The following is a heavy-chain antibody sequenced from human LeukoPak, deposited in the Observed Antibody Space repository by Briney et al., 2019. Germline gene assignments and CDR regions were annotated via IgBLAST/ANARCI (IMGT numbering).Heavy chain of an antibody. CDR3: ASMYSSSWANTYYYYYYMDV. V-gene: IGHV3-20*04. D-gene: IGHD6-13*01. J-gene: IGHJ6*03. Sequence: GGSLRLSCAASGFTFDDFGMSWVRQAPGKGLEWVSTINWNGGSTAYADSLKGRFTISRDNAKNSLYLQMNSLRAEDTAVYYCASMYSSSWANTYYYYYYMDVWGKGTTVTISS. CDR1: GFTFDDFG. CDR2: INWNGGST.